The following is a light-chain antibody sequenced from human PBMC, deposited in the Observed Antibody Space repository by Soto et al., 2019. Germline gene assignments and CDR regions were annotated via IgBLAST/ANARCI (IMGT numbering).Light chain of an antibody. CDR3: QVWDTASDHRV. J-gene: IGLJ7*01. V-gene: IGLV3-21*04. Sequence: SYELTQPPSVSVAPGKTARITCGGNNIQTKTVHWYQQRPGQAPLVVIYYDDDRPSGIPERFSGSNSGDTATLTITRVEAGDEADYYCQVWDTASDHRVFGGGTQLTVL. CDR1: NIQTKT. CDR2: YDD.